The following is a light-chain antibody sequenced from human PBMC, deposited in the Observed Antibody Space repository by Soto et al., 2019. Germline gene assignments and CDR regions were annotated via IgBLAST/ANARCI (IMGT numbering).Light chain of an antibody. V-gene: IGKV1-39*01. CDR2: AAS. CDR1: QSISSY. Sequence: DIRMTQSPSSLSASVGDRVTITCRASQSISSYLNWYQQKLGKAPKLLIYAASSLQSGVPSRFSGSGSGTDCTLTISSLQPEDVATYYCQQSYSTPLTLCQGTRLEI. CDR3: QQSYSTPLT. J-gene: IGKJ5*01.